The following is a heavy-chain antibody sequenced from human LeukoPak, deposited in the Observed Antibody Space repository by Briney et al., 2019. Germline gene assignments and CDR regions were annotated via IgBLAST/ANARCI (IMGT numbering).Heavy chain of an antibody. V-gene: IGHV4-61*02. CDR3: ARGSGWNSFDP. D-gene: IGHD6-19*01. CDR1: GGSISTDLYY. Sequence: PSETLSLTCTVSGGSISTDLYYWTWTRQPAGKGLEWIGRIYSNGWTDYNPPLKSRVSISIDTSKNHFSLKMSLATTADTALYYCARGSGWNSFDPWGQGTLVTVSS. J-gene: IGHJ5*02. CDR2: IYSNGWT.